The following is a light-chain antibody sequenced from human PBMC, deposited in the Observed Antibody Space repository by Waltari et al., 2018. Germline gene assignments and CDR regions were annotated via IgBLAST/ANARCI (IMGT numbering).Light chain of an antibody. Sequence: EIVLTLSPGTLSLSPGERVTLSCRASQSVTSTSLVWYQQKPGQAPRLLIYAGSTRPTGIPARFSGSGSATDFTLTISSLEPEDFAVYYCHQYGSFPATFGGGTKVEIK. V-gene: IGKV3-20*01. J-gene: IGKJ4*01. CDR1: QSVTSTS. CDR3: HQYGSFPAT. CDR2: AGS.